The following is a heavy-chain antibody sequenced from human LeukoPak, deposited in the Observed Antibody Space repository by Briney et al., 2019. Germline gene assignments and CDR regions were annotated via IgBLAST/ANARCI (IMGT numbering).Heavy chain of an antibody. CDR3: ARGAAGFDY. J-gene: IGHJ4*02. Sequence: GGSLRLSCAASGFTFSTYDMHWVRQATGKGLEWVSGMGKTAGDTYYSGSVKGRFTISRENAKNSVYLEMNGLEAGDTAMYYRARGAAGFDYWGQGTLVSVSS. V-gene: IGHV3-13*04. D-gene: IGHD6-13*01. CDR1: GFTFSTYD. CDR2: MGKTAGDT.